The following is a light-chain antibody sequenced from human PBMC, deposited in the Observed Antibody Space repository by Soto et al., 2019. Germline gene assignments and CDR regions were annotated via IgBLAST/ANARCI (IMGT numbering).Light chain of an antibody. J-gene: IGKJ1*01. CDR2: GAS. V-gene: IGKV3-20*01. CDR1: QSVSINY. CDR3: QQYDRSSWT. Sequence: EIVLTQSPGTLSLSPGERATLSCRASQSVSINYLAWYQQKPGQAPRLLIYGASIRATGIPDRFSGSGSGTDFTLTISRLEPEDLAVYYCQQYDRSSWTFGQGTKVEIK.